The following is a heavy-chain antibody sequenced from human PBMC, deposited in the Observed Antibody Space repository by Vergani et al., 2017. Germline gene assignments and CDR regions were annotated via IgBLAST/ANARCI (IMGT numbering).Heavy chain of an antibody. Sequence: QVQLQESGPGLVKPSQTLSLTCTVSGGSINSHNYYWSWIRQPAGKGLEWIGRIHNSGSTNYNPSLKSRVTMSEDTSKNQFSLNLTSVTAADTAVYFCARGSCLGGSCYKPLFDDWGQGILVTVSS. J-gene: IGHJ4*02. CDR2: IHNSGST. CDR1: GGSINSHNYY. V-gene: IGHV4-61*02. CDR3: ARGSCLGGSCYKPLFDD. D-gene: IGHD2-15*01.